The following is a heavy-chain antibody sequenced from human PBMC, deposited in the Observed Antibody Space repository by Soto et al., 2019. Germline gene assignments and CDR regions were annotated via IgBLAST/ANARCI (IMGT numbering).Heavy chain of an antibody. CDR3: ARASGSGYYYDY. V-gene: IGHV3-21*01. CDR2: ISSSSSYI. Sequence: GGSLRFSCAASGFTFSSYSMNWVRQASGKGLEWVSSISSSSSYIYYADSVKGRFTISRDNAKNSLYLQMNSLRAEDTAVYYCARASGSGYYYDYWGHGTLVTVSS. J-gene: IGHJ4*01. CDR1: GFTFSSYS. D-gene: IGHD3-22*01.